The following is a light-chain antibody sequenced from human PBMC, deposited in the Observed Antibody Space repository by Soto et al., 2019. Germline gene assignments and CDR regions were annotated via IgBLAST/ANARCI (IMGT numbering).Light chain of an antibody. Sequence: EIVLTQSPATLSLSPGERATLSCRASQSVSSYLAWYQQKPGQAPRLLIYDASNRATGIPARFSGSGSGTDFTLTISSLEPEDSAVYYCQQYGVSPLTFGPGTKVEIK. V-gene: IGKV3-11*01. CDR2: DAS. CDR1: QSVSSY. CDR3: QQYGVSPLT. J-gene: IGKJ3*01.